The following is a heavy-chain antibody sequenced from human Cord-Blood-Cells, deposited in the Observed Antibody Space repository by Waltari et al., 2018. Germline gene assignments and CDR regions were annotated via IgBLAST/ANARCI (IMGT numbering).Heavy chain of an antibody. Sequence: QVQLQESGPGLVKPSGTLSLTCAVSGGSISSSNWWSWVRQPPGKGLEWIGEIYHSGSTNYNPSLKIRVTISVDKSKNQFSLKLSSVTAADTAVYYCARDRGSIPAAVDPWGQGTLVTVSS. V-gene: IGHV4-4*02. CDR3: ARDRGSIPAAVDP. J-gene: IGHJ5*02. CDR2: IYHSGST. CDR1: GGSISSSNW. D-gene: IGHD2-2*01.